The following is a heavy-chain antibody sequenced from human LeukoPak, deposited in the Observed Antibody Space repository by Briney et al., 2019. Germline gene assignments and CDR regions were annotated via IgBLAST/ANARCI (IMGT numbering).Heavy chain of an antibody. J-gene: IGHJ6*02. CDR3: ARMDPYTRLLWFAEDGMDV. V-gene: IGHV1-2*02. D-gene: IGHD3-10*01. CDR1: GYTFTGYY. CDR2: INPNSGGT. Sequence: ASVKVSCKASGYTFTGYYMHWVRQAPGQGLEWMGWINPNSGGTNYAQKFQGRVTMTRDTSISTAYMELSRLRSDDTAVYYCARMDPYTRLLWFAEDGMDVWGQGTTVTVSS.